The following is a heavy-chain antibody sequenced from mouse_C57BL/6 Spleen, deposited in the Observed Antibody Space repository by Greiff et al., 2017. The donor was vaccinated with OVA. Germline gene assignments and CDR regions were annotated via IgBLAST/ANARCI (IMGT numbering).Heavy chain of an antibody. CDR1: GFTFSSYG. J-gene: IGHJ1*03. CDR3: ARTPVYYGSSYWYCDV. Sequence: EVHLVESGGDLVKPGGSLKLSCAASGFTFSSYGMSWVRQTPDKRLEWVATISSGGSYTYYPDSVKARFTISRDNAKNTLYLQMSSLKSEDTAMYYCARTPVYYGSSYWYCDVWGTGTTVTVSS. CDR2: ISSGGSYT. V-gene: IGHV5-6*01. D-gene: IGHD1-1*01.